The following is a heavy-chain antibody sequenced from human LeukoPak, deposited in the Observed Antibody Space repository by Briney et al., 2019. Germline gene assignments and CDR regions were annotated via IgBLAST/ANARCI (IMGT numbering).Heavy chain of an antibody. CDR2: INPNSGGT. CDR3: ARIPDYGDYPSYYYMDV. D-gene: IGHD4-17*01. J-gene: IGHJ6*03. CDR1: GYTFTGYY. V-gene: IGHV1-2*02. Sequence: GASVKVSCKASGYTFTGYYMHWVRHAPGQGLEWMGWINPNSGGTNYAQKFPGRVTMTRDTSNSTAYMELSRLRSDDTAVYYCARIPDYGDYPSYYYMDVWGKGTTVTVSS.